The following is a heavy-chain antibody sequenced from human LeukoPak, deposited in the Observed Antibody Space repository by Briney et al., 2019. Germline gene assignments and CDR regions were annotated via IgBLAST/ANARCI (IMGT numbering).Heavy chain of an antibody. CDR2: INPNSGGT. V-gene: IGHV1-2*02. J-gene: IGHJ4*02. CDR3: ARQRNMVRGAPLFDY. D-gene: IGHD3-10*01. CDR1: GYTFTGYY. Sequence: ASVKVSCKASGYTFTGYYMHWVRQAPGQGLEWMGWINPNSGGTNYAQKFQGRVTMTRDTSISTAYMELSRLRSDDTAVYYCARQRNMVRGAPLFDYWGQGTLVTVSS.